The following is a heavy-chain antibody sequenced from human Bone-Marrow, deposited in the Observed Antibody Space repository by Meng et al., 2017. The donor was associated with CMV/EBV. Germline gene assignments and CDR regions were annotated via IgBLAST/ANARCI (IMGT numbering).Heavy chain of an antibody. J-gene: IGHJ4*02. CDR3: AKYQYDILTGFSL. CDR1: GFTVSSYA. Sequence: CAASGFTVSSYAMSWVRQAPEKGLEWVSGSSGSGGSTYYADSVKGRFTISKDYSKNTLFLQMNSLRVEDTAVYYCAKYQYDILTGFSLWGQGTLVTVSS. V-gene: IGHV3-23*01. CDR2: SSGSGGST. D-gene: IGHD3-9*01.